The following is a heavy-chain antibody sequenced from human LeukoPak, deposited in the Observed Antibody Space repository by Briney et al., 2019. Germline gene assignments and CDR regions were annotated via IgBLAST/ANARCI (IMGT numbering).Heavy chain of an antibody. Sequence: SETLSLTCTVSGGSISSYYWSWIRQPAGKGLEWIGRIYTSGGTNYNPSLKSRVTISVDTSKNQFSLKLSSVTAADTAVYYCARDRSLGGNTRDAFDIWGQGTMVTVSS. CDR3: ARDRSLGGNTRDAFDI. CDR2: IYTSGGT. D-gene: IGHD2-15*01. V-gene: IGHV4-4*07. J-gene: IGHJ3*02. CDR1: GGSISSYY.